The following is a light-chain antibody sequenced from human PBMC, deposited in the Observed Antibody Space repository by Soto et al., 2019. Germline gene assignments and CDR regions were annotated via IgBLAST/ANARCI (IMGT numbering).Light chain of an antibody. CDR1: QSISSY. CDR3: QQSYSTPFT. J-gene: IGKJ3*01. V-gene: IGKV1-39*01. Sequence: DIQMTQSPSSLSASLGDRVTTTCRASQSISSYLNWYQQKPGKAPKLLIYAASSLQSGVPSRFSGSGSGTDFTLTISSLQPEDFATYYCQQSYSTPFTFGPGTKVDIK. CDR2: AAS.